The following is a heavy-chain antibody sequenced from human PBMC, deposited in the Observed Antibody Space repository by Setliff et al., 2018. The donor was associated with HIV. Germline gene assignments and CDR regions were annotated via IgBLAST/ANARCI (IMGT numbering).Heavy chain of an antibody. D-gene: IGHD2-15*01. CDR2: TNSDGSSI. J-gene: IGHJ4*02. Sequence: GGSLRLSCAASGFSFSAYWMHWVRQAPGKGLVWVSRTNSDGSSIDYADSVKGRFTISRDNAKNTLFLQMKSLRAEDTAVYYCTRAPPNTVVAFFDYWGRGTLVTVSS. CDR1: GFSFSAYW. CDR3: TRAPPNTVVAFFDY. V-gene: IGHV3-74*01.